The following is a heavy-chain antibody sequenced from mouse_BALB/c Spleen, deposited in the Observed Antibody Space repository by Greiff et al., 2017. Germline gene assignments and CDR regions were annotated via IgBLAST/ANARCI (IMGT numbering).Heavy chain of an antibody. V-gene: IGHV3-6*02. J-gene: IGHJ4*01. CDR2: ISYDGSN. Sequence: EVKLQESGPGLVKPSQSLSLTCSVTGYSITSGYYWNWIRQFPGNKLEWMGYISYDGSNNYNPSLKNRISITRDTSKNQFFLKLNSVTTEDTATYYCAREPRYYYAMDYWGQGTSVTVSS. CDR1: GYSITSGYY. CDR3: AREPRYYYAMDY.